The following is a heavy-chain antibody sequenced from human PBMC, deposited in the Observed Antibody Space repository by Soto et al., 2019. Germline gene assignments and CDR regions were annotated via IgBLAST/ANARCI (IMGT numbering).Heavy chain of an antibody. D-gene: IGHD6-13*01. CDR2: ISSSSSTI. CDR3: ARDPVAAVDHSYYGTDV. Sequence: GGSLRLSCAASGFTFSSYSMNWVRQAPGKGLEWVSYISSSSSTIYYADSVKGRFTISRDNAKNSLYLQMNSLRDEDTAVYYCARDPVAAVDHSYYGTDVWGQGTTVTVSS. J-gene: IGHJ6*02. CDR1: GFTFSSYS. V-gene: IGHV3-48*02.